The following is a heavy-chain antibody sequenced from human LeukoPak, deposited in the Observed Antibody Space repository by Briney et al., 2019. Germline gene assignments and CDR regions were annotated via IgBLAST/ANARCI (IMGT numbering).Heavy chain of an antibody. CDR1: GFTFRIYG. J-gene: IGHJ4*02. CDR3: AKDVDYGVYYFDY. V-gene: IGHV3-48*01. Sequence: PGGSLRLSCAASGFTFRIYGMNWVRQAPGKGPEWVSYIAHDSTTIYYKDPVKGRFTISRDNSKNTLYLQMNSLRAEDTAVYYCAKDVDYGVYYFDYWGQGTLVTVSS. CDR2: IAHDSTTI. D-gene: IGHD4-17*01.